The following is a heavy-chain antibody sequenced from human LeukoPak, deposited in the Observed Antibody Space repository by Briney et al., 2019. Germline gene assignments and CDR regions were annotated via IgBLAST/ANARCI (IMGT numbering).Heavy chain of an antibody. CDR1: GVSISSYY. CDR2: IYYSGST. Sequence: PSETLSLTCTVSGVSISSYYWSWIRQPPGKGLEWVGYIYYSGSTNYNPSLKSRVTISVDTSKNQFSLKLSSVAAADTAVYYCAGGDIVVVPAATIPDAFDIWGQGTMVTVSS. J-gene: IGHJ3*02. D-gene: IGHD2-2*01. V-gene: IGHV4-59*01. CDR3: AGGDIVVVPAATIPDAFDI.